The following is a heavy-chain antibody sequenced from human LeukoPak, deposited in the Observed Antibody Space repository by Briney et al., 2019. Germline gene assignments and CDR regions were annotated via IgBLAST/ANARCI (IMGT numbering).Heavy chain of an antibody. J-gene: IGHJ6*02. Sequence: PGGSLRLSCAASGFTFSSYGMHWVRQAPGKGLEWVAVISYDGSNKYYADSVKGRFTISRDNSKNTLYLQMNSLRAEDTAVYYCARDLPRYSDAYGMDVWGQGTTVTVSS. V-gene: IGHV3-30*03. CDR2: ISYDGSNK. D-gene: IGHD5-18*01. CDR3: ARDLPRYSDAYGMDV. CDR1: GFTFSSYG.